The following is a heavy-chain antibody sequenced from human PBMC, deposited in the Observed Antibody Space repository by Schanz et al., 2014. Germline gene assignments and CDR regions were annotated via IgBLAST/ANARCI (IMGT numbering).Heavy chain of an antibody. D-gene: IGHD6-13*01. CDR3: VSQTGSPNY. CDR1: GFTFTNYA. Sequence: DVQLLESGGGLVQPGGSLRLSCAASGFTFTNYAMSWVRQAPGRGLEWVSIISGSGGNTYYADAVRGRFTISRDNSKTTVYLQMNSLRVEDTAVYFCVSQTGSPNYWGQGTLVTVSS. CDR2: ISGSGGNT. J-gene: IGHJ4*02. V-gene: IGHV3-23*01.